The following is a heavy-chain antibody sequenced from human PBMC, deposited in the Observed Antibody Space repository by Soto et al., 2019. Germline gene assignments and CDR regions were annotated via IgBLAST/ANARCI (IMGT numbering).Heavy chain of an antibody. CDR1: GCTFSSYA. CDR3: ARTDPADYGGNSGFDY. D-gene: IGHD4-17*01. CDR2: IIPIFGTA. J-gene: IGHJ4*02. V-gene: IGHV1-69*13. Sequence: SVKVSCKASGCTFSSYAISWVRQAPGQGLEWMGGIIPIFGTANYAQKFQGRVTITADESTSTAYMELSSLRSEDTAVYYCARTDPADYGGNSGFDYWGQGTLVTVSS.